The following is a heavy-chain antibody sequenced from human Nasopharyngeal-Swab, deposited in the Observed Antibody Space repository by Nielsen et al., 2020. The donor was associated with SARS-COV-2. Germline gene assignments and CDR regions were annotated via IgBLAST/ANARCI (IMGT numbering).Heavy chain of an antibody. V-gene: IGHV3-11*01. CDR3: ARGPWLTPYYFDY. D-gene: IGHD6-19*01. Sequence: WIREPPVEGLEWVSYISSSGSTIYYADSVKGRFTISRDNAKNSLYLQMNSLRAEDTAVYYCARGPWLTPYYFDYWGQGTLVTVSS. J-gene: IGHJ4*02. CDR2: ISSSGSTI.